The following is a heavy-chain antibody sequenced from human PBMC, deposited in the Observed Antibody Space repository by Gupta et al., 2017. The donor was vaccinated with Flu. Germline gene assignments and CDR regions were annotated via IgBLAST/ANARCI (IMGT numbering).Heavy chain of an antibody. J-gene: IGHJ4*02. V-gene: IGHV4-59*01. CDR3: ATGGEDHFDY. Sequence: LQDSGPGPVTPSATLSLTCTVSGGSISSYYWSWIRQPPGQGLEGIGYVYYSGNPNYNPSLKRRDTISLGMSKIQFARRVSYDTAADEAVCCCATGGEDHFDYWGQGTLVSFSS. CDR2: VYYSGNP. D-gene: IGHD3-10*01. CDR1: GGSISSYY.